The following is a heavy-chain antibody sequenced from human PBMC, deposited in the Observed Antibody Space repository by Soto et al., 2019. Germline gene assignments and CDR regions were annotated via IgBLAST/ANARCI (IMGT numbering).Heavy chain of an antibody. V-gene: IGHV3-21*01. D-gene: IGHD2-15*01. CDR1: GFSFSSYS. CDR2: ISSSTSYI. CDR3: ARGYTGYCSGGTCYWFDP. J-gene: IGHJ5*02. Sequence: EVQLVESGGGLVKPGGSLRLSCAASGFSFSSYSMNWVRQAPGKGLEWVSSISSSTSYINYADSVKGRFTISRDNANKSLYLHMNSLRAEDTAVYYCARGYTGYCSGGTCYWFDPWGQGTLVTVSS.